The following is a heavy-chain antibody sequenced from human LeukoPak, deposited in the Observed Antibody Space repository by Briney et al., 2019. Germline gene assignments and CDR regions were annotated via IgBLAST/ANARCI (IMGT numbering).Heavy chain of an antibody. CDR1: GFTFSNYA. V-gene: IGHV3-23*01. Sequence: GGSLRLSCAVSGFTFSNYAMSWVRQAPGKGLEWVSSISGSGGSTYYADPVKGRFTISRDNSKNTLDLQMNSLRAEDTALYYCVRDYYFDYWGQGTLVTVSS. CDR3: VRDYYFDY. CDR2: ISGSGGST. J-gene: IGHJ4*02.